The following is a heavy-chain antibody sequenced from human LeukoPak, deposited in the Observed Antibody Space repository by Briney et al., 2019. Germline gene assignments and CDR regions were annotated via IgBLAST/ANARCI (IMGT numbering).Heavy chain of an antibody. CDR3: ARRDTTYFDY. V-gene: IGHV5-51*01. CDR2: IYPDDSDT. J-gene: IGHJ4*02. CDR1: ASKFINYW. Sequence: GGSLQISCKGAASKFINYWSAGVRQRPGEDLEGMGIIYPDDSDTRYSPSFQGQVTISADKSISTAYLQWTSLKASDTAIYYCARRDTTYFDYWGQGSLVTVSS. D-gene: IGHD1-1*01.